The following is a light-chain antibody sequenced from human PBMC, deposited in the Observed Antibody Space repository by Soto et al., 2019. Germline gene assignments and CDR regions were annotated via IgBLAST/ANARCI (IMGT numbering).Light chain of an antibody. CDR2: DAS. J-gene: IGKJ1*01. CDR1: QSISHW. CDR3: QQYDSVLGT. V-gene: IGKV1-5*01. Sequence: IQMTQSPSSRSASVGEKVTIACRASQSISHWLAWYQQKPGRAPKFLIYDASSLESGVPSRFSGSGSVTEFTLTISSLQPDDFATYYCQQYDSVLGTFGPGTKVDIK.